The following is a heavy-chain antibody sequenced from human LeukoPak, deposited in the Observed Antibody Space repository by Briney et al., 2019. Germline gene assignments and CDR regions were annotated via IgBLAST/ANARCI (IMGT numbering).Heavy chain of an antibody. CDR2: ISSSSSHI. Sequence: GGSLRLSCAASGFTFSSYSMNWVRQAPGKGLEWVSSISSSSSHIYYADSVKGRFTISRDSAKNSLYLQMNSLRAEDTAVYYCASSLQQPIDYWGQGTLVTVSS. V-gene: IGHV3-21*01. CDR3: ASSLQQPIDY. J-gene: IGHJ4*02. CDR1: GFTFSSYS. D-gene: IGHD6-13*01.